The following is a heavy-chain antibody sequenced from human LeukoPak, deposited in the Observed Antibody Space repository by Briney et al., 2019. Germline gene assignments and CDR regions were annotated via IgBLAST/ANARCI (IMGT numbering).Heavy chain of an antibody. J-gene: IGHJ4*02. V-gene: IGHV3-64D*09. D-gene: IGHD6-13*01. CDR3: VAFRGPGGIGAAGTDF. CDR2: VSSNGGIT. CDR1: GFXFSSYS. Sequence: PGGSLRLSCAASGFXFSSYSINWVRQAPGKGREYVSAVSSNGGITYYADSVKGRFTISRDNSKNMLFLQTSSLRLDDTAVYYCVAFRGPGGIGAAGTDFWGQGTVLTVSS.